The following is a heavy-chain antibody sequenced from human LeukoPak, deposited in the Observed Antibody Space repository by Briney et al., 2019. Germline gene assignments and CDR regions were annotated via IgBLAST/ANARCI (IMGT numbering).Heavy chain of an antibody. J-gene: IGHJ4*02. CDR2: IYTSGST. D-gene: IGHD2-15*01. CDR3: ARLWSTDCSGGSCPHQPNS. Sequence: PSETLSLTCTVSGGSISSYYWSWIRQPAGKGLEWIGRIYTSGSTNYNPSLKSRVTMSVDTSKNQFSLKLGSVTAADTAVYYCARLWSTDCSGGSCPHQPNSWGQGTLVTVSS. CDR1: GGSISSYY. V-gene: IGHV4-4*07.